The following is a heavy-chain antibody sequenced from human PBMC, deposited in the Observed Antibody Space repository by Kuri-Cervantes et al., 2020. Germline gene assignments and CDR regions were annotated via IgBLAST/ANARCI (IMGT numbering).Heavy chain of an antibody. J-gene: IGHJ6*03. CDR3: ARHESSSSFYMDV. CDR2: IYYSGST. Sequence: ESLKISCTVSGGSISSSSYYWGWIRQPPGKGLEWIGSIYYSGSTYYNPSLKSRVITSVDTSKNQFSLKLSSVTAADTAVYYCARHESSSSFYMDVWGKGTTVTVSS. D-gene: IGHD6-6*01. V-gene: IGHV4-39*01. CDR1: GGSISSSSYY.